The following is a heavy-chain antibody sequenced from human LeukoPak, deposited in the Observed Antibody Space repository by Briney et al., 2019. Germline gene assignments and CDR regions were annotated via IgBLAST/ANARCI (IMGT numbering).Heavy chain of an antibody. V-gene: IGHV3-23*01. CDR1: GFTFSSYA. J-gene: IGHJ4*02. D-gene: IGHD5-18*01. Sequence: GGSLRLSCAASGFTFSSYAMSWVRQAPGKGLEWVSAISGSGGSTYYADSVKGRFTISRDNSKNTLYLQMNSLRAEDTAVYYCAKDIRRGYNYGYDQFAYWGQGTLVTVSS. CDR2: ISGSGGST. CDR3: AKDIRRGYNYGYDQFAY.